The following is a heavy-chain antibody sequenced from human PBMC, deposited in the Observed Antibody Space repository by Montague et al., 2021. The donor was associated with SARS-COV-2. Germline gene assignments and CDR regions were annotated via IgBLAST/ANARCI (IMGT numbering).Heavy chain of an antibody. Sequence: SETLSLTCTVSGGSISSYYWSWIRQPPGKGLEWIGDIYYSGSTDYNPSXXSRVTISVDTSKNQFSLKLSSVTAADTDVYYCARRGQGTMVRGVIISAFDIWGQGTMVTVSS. CDR3: ARRGQGTMVRGVIISAFDI. CDR1: GGSISSYY. D-gene: IGHD3-10*01. V-gene: IGHV4-59*08. J-gene: IGHJ3*02. CDR2: IYYSGST.